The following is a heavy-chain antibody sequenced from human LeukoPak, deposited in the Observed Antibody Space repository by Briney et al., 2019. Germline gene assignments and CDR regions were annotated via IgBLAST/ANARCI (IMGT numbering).Heavy chain of an antibody. Sequence: GASVKVSCKASGGTFSSYAISWVRQAPGQGLEWMGEIIPIFGTANYAQKFQGRVTITADESTSTAYMELSSLRSEDTAVYYCAREGAYCGGDCYSGRGPNWFDPWGQGTLVTVSS. CDR2: IIPIFGTA. V-gene: IGHV1-69*13. CDR3: AREGAYCGGDCYSGRGPNWFDP. CDR1: GGTFSSYA. J-gene: IGHJ5*02. D-gene: IGHD2-21*01.